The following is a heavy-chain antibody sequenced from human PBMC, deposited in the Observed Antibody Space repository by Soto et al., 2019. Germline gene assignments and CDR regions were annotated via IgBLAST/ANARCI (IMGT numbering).Heavy chain of an antibody. CDR1: GYTFTSYY. Sequence: QVQLVQSGAEVKKPGASVKVSCKASGYTFTSYYMHWVRQAPGQGLEWMGIINPSGGSTSYAQKFQGRVTMTRDTSTSTVSMELRSLRSEDTAVYYCARKSEYYYYVMDVWGQGTTVTVSS. CDR3: ARKSEYYYYVMDV. CDR2: INPSGGST. J-gene: IGHJ6*02. V-gene: IGHV1-46*01.